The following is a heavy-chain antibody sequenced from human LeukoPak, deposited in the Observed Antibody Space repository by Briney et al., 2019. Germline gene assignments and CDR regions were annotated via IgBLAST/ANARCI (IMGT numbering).Heavy chain of an antibody. CDR2: ITYSGRT. V-gene: IGHV4-59*01. CDR1: GGSLSSNY. D-gene: IGHD3-16*01. J-gene: IGHJ4*02. Sequence: SETLSLTRTVSGGSLSSNYWTWMRQPPGKGLERIGYITYSGRTDYNRSLKSRVTISVDTSRNQFSLKLSSVTAPDTAVYYCAKFCNYYDNSPQVFPTDDSWGQGTLVTVSS. CDR3: AKFCNYYDNSPQVFPTDDS.